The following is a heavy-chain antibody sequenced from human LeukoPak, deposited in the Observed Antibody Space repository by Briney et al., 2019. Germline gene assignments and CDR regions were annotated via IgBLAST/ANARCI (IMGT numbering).Heavy chain of an antibody. CDR1: GFTFTSYN. J-gene: IGHJ4*02. CDR2: ISSSSVYM. V-gene: IGHV3-21*01. Sequence: PGGSLRLSCAASGFTFTSYNMNWVRQAPGKGLEWVSSISSSSVYMYYADSVKGRFTISRDNSKNTLYLQMNSLRAEDTAVYYCAKDPNYCSSTSCHQARVYWGQGTLVTVSS. CDR3: AKDPNYCSSTSCHQARVY. D-gene: IGHD2-2*01.